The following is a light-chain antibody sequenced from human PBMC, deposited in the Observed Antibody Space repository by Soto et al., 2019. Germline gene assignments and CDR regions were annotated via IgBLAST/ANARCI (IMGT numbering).Light chain of an antibody. CDR1: SSDIGGYDY. J-gene: IGLJ3*02. V-gene: IGLV2-14*01. CDR2: EVN. CDR3: SSYTSITSLGV. Sequence: QSALTQPASVSGSPGQSITISCTGTSSDIGGYDYVSWYQHHPGKAPKLMIYEVNNRPSGVSHRFSGSKSGSTASLTISGLQAEDEADYYCSSYTSITSLGVFGGGTKLTVL.